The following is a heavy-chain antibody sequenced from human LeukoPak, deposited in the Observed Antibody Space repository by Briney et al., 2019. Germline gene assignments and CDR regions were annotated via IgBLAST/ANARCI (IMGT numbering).Heavy chain of an antibody. CDR3: ARDYYDSSGYYPGY. J-gene: IGHJ4*02. CDR1: GFTFSSYG. CDR2: IWYDGSNK. Sequence: PGGSLRLSCAASGFTFSSYGMHWVRQAPGKGLEWVALIWYDGSNKYYADSVKGRFTISRDNAKNSLYLQMNSLRAEDTAVYYCARDYYDSSGYYPGYWGQGTLVTVSS. V-gene: IGHV3-33*01. D-gene: IGHD3-22*01.